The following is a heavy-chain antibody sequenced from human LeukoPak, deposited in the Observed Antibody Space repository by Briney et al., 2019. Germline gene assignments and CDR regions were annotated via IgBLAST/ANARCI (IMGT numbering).Heavy chain of an antibody. Sequence: GESLKISCKGSGYSFNSYWIGWVRQMPGKGLKWMGIIYPGDSDARYSPSFQGQVTISADKSISTAYLQWSSLKASDTAMYYCARHGIAAAAWFDPWGQGTLVTVSS. CDR2: IYPGDSDA. D-gene: IGHD6-13*01. V-gene: IGHV5-51*01. J-gene: IGHJ5*02. CDR1: GYSFNSYW. CDR3: ARHGIAAAAWFDP.